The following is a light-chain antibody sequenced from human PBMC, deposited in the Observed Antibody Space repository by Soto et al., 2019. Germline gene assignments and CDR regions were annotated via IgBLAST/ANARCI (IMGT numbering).Light chain of an antibody. V-gene: IGKV1-5*01. CDR3: QQYYSNPWT. J-gene: IGKJ1*01. Sequence: DIQITQSPSTLSASVGDRVTITCRASQIVSNVLAWFQQRPGEGPKLLIYDISSLGSGVPARFSGSGSATGTEFTLTISSLQPDDLATYYCQQYYSNPWTFGQGTKVDIK. CDR1: QIVSNV. CDR2: DIS.